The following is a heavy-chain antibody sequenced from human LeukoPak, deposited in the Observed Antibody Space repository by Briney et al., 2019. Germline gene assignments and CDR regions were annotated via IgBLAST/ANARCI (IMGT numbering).Heavy chain of an antibody. CDR1: GYTXTGYY. D-gene: IGHD2-15*01. V-gene: IGHV1-2*02. J-gene: IGHJ5*02. Sequence: GASVKVSCKASGYTXTGYYMHWVRQAPGQELEWMGWINPNSGGTNYAQKFQGRVTMTRDTSISTAYMELSRLRSDDTAVYYCASSYCSGGSCYWFDPWGQGTLVTVSS. CDR3: ASSYCSGGSCYWFDP. CDR2: INPNSGGT.